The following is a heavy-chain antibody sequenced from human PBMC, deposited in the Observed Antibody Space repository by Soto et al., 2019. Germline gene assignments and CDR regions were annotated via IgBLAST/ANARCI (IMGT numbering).Heavy chain of an antibody. D-gene: IGHD3-10*01. CDR2: IYSGGST. V-gene: IGHV3-66*01. J-gene: IGHJ4*02. CDR3: ARLPMVREFPEYYFDY. Sequence: GGSLRLSCAASGFTVSSNYMSWVRQAPGKGLEWVSVIYSGGSTYYADSVKGRFTISRDNSKNTLYLQMNSLRAEDTAVYYCARLPMVREFPEYYFDYWGQGTLVTVSS. CDR1: GFTVSSNY.